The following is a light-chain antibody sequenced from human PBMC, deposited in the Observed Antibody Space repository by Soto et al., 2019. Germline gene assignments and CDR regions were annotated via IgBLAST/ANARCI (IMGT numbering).Light chain of an antibody. Sequence: QSVLTQPASVSGSPGQSITISCTGTSSDVGSYNYVSWYQQHPGKAPKLMIYEVSNRPSGVSNRFSGSKSGNTASLTISGLQAEDEADYYCTSYTTSSTHWVFGGGTKVTVL. J-gene: IGLJ3*02. V-gene: IGLV2-14*01. CDR1: SSDVGSYNY. CDR2: EVS. CDR3: TSYTTSSTHWV.